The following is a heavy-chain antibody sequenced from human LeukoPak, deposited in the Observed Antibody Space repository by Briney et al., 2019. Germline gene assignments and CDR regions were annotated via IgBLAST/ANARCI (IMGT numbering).Heavy chain of an antibody. CDR2: IHHSGST. Sequence: SGTLSLTCAVSGDSISSSNWWTWVRQPPGKGLELSGEIHHSGSTHYNPSLKNRVTISVDKSKNQLSLKLSSVTAADTAVYYCARGGFPEGSRDGNGFDIWGQGTMVTVSS. D-gene: IGHD1-14*01. CDR1: GDSISSSNW. J-gene: IGHJ3*02. CDR3: ARGGFPEGSRDGNGFDI. V-gene: IGHV4-4*02.